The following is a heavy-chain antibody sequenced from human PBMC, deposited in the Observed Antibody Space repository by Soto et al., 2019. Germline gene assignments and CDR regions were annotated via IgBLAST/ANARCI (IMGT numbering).Heavy chain of an antibody. V-gene: IGHV1-58*02. CDR1: GFTFTSSA. CDR3: ARDYYCDF. CDR2: IIIDNGNT. J-gene: IGHJ4*02. Sequence: ASVKVSCKASGFTFTSSAMHWVRQARGQRLEWIGWIIIDNGNTNYAQKFQERVTFTTDTSTSTAYMELRSLESDDTAMYYCARDYYCDFWGQGTQVTVSS.